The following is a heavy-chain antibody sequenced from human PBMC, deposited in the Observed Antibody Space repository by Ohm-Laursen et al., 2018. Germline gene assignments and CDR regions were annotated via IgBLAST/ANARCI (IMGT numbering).Heavy chain of an antibody. V-gene: IGHV3-43D*04. Sequence: SLRLSCAASGFTFKANVMHWVRQTPGKGLEWVSLISWDGGSTYYADSVKGRFTISRDNTNDSLYLQMNSLRSEDTALYYCARYCISTSCYTGYYYGMDVWGQGTTVTVSS. J-gene: IGHJ6*02. CDR2: ISWDGGST. CDR3: ARYCISTSCYTGYYYGMDV. D-gene: IGHD2-2*02. CDR1: GFTFKANV.